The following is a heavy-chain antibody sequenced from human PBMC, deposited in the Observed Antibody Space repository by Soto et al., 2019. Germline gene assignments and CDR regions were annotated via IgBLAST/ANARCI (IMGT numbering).Heavy chain of an antibody. D-gene: IGHD5-18*01. V-gene: IGHV1-46*01. CDR1: GDTFTSYY. CDR3: AKDSTAYSPDYYFDF. Sequence: ASVKVSCKASGDTFTSYYMHWVRQAPGQGLEWMGIINPSGGTSYAQKFQGRVTISRDNSKNTLYLQMNSLRPDDSAVYYCAKDSTAYSPDYYFDFWGLGTLVTVSS. J-gene: IGHJ4*02. CDR2: INPSGGT.